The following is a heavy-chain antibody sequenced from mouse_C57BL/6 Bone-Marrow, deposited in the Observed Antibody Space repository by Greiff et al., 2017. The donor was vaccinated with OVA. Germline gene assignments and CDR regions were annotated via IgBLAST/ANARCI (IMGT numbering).Heavy chain of an antibody. CDR1: GFSLSTFGMG. V-gene: IGHV8-8*01. J-gene: IGHJ2*01. CDR3: ARIGGNTELNFDY. CDR2: IWWDDDK. D-gene: IGHD1-1*01. Sequence: QVTLKESGPGILQPSQPLSLTCSFSGFSLSTFGMGVGWIRQPSGKGLEWLAHIWWDDDKYYNPALKSRLTISKDPSKNYVCLKNANVNTANTATDDGARIGGNTELNFDYWGQGTALTVTS.